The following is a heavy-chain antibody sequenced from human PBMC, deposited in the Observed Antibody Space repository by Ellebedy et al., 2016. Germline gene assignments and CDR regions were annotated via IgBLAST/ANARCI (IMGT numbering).Heavy chain of an antibody. Sequence: GGSLRLSCAASGFTVSTNYMKWVRQAPGKGLEWVSAIFSDGNTYYADSVKGRFTISRDNFKNTLYLQMNSLRAEDTAVYYCARGVGSGWFDPWGQGTLVTVSS. CDR2: IFSDGNT. J-gene: IGHJ5*02. D-gene: IGHD2-15*01. CDR3: ARGVGSGWFDP. V-gene: IGHV3-53*01. CDR1: GFTVSTNY.